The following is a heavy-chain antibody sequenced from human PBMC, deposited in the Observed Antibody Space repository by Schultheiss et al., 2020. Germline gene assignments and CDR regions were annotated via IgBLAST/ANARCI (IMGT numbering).Heavy chain of an antibody. CDR1: GFTFSSYG. CDR2: ISSSSSYI. Sequence: GGSLRLSCAASGFTFSSYGMHWVRQAPGKGLEWVSSISSSSSYIYYADSVKGRFTISRHNSKNTLYLQMNSLRAEDTAVYYCARSSRPHRSPLRVPVDYWGQGTLVNVSS. J-gene: IGHJ4*02. CDR3: ARSSRPHRSPLRVPVDY. D-gene: IGHD3-16*01. V-gene: IGHV3-21*04.